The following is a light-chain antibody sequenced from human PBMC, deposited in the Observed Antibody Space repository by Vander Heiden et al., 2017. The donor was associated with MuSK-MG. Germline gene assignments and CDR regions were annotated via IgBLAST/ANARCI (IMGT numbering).Light chain of an antibody. CDR3: QSYDSSLRVV. V-gene: IGLV1-40*01. J-gene: IGLJ2*01. CDR2: GNS. Sequence: QSVLTQPPSVSGAPGQRVTISCTGSSSNIGAGYDVHWYQQLPGTAPKLLIYGNSNRPSGVPDRFSGSKSGTSASLAITGLQAEDEADYYCQSYDSSLRVVFGGGTKLTGL. CDR1: SSNIGAGYD.